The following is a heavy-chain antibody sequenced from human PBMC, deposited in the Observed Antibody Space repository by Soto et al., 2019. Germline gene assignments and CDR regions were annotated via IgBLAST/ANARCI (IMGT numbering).Heavy chain of an antibody. D-gene: IGHD3-3*01. CDR2: IRSKAYGGTT. J-gene: IGHJ4*02. CDR3: TRSARRFLEWLLRVFIDY. V-gene: IGHV3-49*03. Sequence: GGSLRLSCTASGFTFGDYAMSWFRQAPGKGLEWVGFIRSKAYGGTTEYAASVKGRFTISRDDSKSIAYLQMNSLKTEDTAVYYCTRSARRFLEWLLRVFIDYWGQGTLVTVSS. CDR1: GFTFGDYA.